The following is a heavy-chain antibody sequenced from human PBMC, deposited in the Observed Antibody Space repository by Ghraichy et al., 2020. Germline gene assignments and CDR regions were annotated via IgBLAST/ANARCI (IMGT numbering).Heavy chain of an antibody. CDR1: GFTFSSYA. V-gene: IGHV3-23*01. Sequence: GESLNISCAASGFTFSSYAMSWVRQAPGKGLEWVSAISGSGGSTYYADSVKGRFTISRDNSKNTLYLQMNSLRAEDTAVYYCAKEGQTYYYDSSGYYAHFDYWGQGTLVTVSS. J-gene: IGHJ4*02. CDR2: ISGSGGST. CDR3: AKEGQTYYYDSSGYYAHFDY. D-gene: IGHD3-22*01.